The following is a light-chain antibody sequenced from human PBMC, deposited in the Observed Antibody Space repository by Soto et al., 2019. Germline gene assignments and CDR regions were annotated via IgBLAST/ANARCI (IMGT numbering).Light chain of an antibody. V-gene: IGKV2-30*02. J-gene: IGKJ5*01. CDR3: MQGTHWPIT. CDR2: KVS. Sequence: DVVMTQSPVSLPVTLGQPASISCRSNQSLVHSDGIAYFSWFQQRPGRSPRRXIYKVSNRDSGVPARFSGSGSGTDFALKISRVEAEDVGVYYCMQGTHWPITFGQGARLEI. CDR1: QSLVHSDGIAY.